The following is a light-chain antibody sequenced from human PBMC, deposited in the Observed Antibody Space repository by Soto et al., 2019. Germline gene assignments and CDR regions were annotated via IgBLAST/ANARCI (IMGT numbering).Light chain of an antibody. Sequence: DIQMTQSPNSVSSSVGDRVTISCRASEDINSRLAWYQQKPGNAPKLLIYAAFILQSGVPSRFSGYGSGTDFTLSISSLQPEDFATYYCQQADSFPITFGQGTRLEI. J-gene: IGKJ5*01. CDR3: QQADSFPIT. CDR2: AAF. CDR1: EDINSR. V-gene: IGKV1-12*01.